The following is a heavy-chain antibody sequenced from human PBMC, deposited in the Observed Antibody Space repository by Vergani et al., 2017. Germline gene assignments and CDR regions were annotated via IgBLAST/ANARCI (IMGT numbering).Heavy chain of an antibody. J-gene: IGHJ6*03. CDR3: ARGAYYMDV. CDR2: ISGPGLST. CDR1: GFTFSNSA. Sequence: EVQLSESGGDLVQPGGSLRLSCAASGFTFSNSAVSWVRQAPGRGLAWVSSISGPGLSTYYADSVKGRFSISRDNSKNTVFLQMHSLRAEDTAIYYCARGAYYMDVWGKGTTVTVSS. V-gene: IGHV3-23*01.